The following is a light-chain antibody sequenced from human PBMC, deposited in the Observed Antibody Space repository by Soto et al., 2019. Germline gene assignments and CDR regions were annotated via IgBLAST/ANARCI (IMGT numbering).Light chain of an antibody. CDR2: AAS. J-gene: IGKJ1*01. CDR3: QQSYSTPRT. Sequence: DIQMTQSPSSMSASVGDRVTITCRASQSISTYLNWYQQKPGKAPKVLIYAASSLQSGVPSRFSGSGSGTDFTLTISSLQPEDSANYYCQQSYSTPRTFGQGTKVEIK. CDR1: QSISTY. V-gene: IGKV1-39*01.